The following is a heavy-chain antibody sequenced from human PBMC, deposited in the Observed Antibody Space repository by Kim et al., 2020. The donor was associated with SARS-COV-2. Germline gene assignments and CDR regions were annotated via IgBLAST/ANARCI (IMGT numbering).Heavy chain of an antibody. J-gene: IGHJ6*02. CDR2: ISYDGSNK. Sequence: GGSLRLSCAASGFTFSSYAMHWVRQAPGKGLEWVAVISYDGSNKYYADSVKGRFTISRDNSKNTLYLQMNSLRAEDTAVYYCARDPADTAMLYYYYGMDVWGQGTTVTVSS. CDR3: ARDPADTAMLYYYYGMDV. D-gene: IGHD5-18*01. V-gene: IGHV3-30*04. CDR1: GFTFSSYA.